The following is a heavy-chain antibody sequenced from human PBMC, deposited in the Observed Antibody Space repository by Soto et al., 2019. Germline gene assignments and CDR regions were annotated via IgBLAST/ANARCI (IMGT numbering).Heavy chain of an antibody. V-gene: IGHV5-51*01. J-gene: IGHJ6*02. CDR2: IYPGDSDI. CDR3: ARGRYCSSTSCLYYYYYGMDV. CDR1: GYRFSNYW. D-gene: IGHD2-2*01. Sequence: GESLKISCKGSGYRFSNYWIGWVRQMPGKGLEWMGIIYPGDSDIRYSPSFQGQVTISADKSISTAYLRWSSLRSEDTAVYYCARGRYCSSTSCLYYYYYGMDVWGQGTTVTVSS.